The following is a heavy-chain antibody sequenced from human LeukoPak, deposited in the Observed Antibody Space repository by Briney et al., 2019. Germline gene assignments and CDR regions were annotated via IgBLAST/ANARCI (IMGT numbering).Heavy chain of an antibody. D-gene: IGHD6-25*01. CDR3: AKPGGPGIAARGAFDI. CDR1: GFTFNNFA. CDR2: ISGPATTS. Sequence: PGGSLRLSCAASGFTFNNFALHWVRQAPGKGLEWVSGISGPATTSYYADSVKGRFTISRDNSRNTLYLQMNSLRAEDTAVYCCAKPGGPGIAARGAFDIWGQGTMVTVSS. V-gene: IGHV3-23*01. J-gene: IGHJ3*02.